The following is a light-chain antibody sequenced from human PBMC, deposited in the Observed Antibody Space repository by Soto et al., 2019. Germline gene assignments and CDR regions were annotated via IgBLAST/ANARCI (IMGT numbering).Light chain of an antibody. J-gene: IGKJ2*01. V-gene: IGKV3-20*01. CDR1: QSVSSSY. CDR2: GAS. CDR3: QQYGSSPPYT. Sequence: EIVLTQSPGTLSLSPGERATLSCRASQSVSSSYLAWYQQKPGQAPRLLIYGASSRATGIPDRFSGSGSGTDLTLTISRREPEDFAVYYCQQYGSSPPYTFGQGTKVEIK.